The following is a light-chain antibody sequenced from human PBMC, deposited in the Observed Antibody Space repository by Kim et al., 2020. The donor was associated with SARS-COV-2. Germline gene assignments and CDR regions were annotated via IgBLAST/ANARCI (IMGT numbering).Light chain of an antibody. Sequence: EIVLTQSPGTLSLSPGERATLSCRASQGVSNNYLACYQQTPGQAPRLLIYGASRRATGIPDRFSGSGSGTDFTLTISRLEPEDFAVYYCQQYGTSPPWTFGQGTKVDIK. J-gene: IGKJ1*01. CDR1: QGVSNNY. CDR3: QQYGTSPPWT. CDR2: GAS. V-gene: IGKV3-20*01.